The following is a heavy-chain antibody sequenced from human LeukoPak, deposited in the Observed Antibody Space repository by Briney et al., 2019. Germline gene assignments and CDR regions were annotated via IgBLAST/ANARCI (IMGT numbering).Heavy chain of an antibody. V-gene: IGHV4-34*01. D-gene: IGHD5-18*01. J-gene: IGHJ5*02. CDR1: GGSFSGYC. Sequence: PSETLSLTCAVYGGSFSGYCWSWIRQPPGKGLEWIGEINHSGSTNYNPSLKSRVTISVDTSKNQFSLKLSSVTAADTAVYYCARGGPIQPWFDPWGQGTLVTVSS. CDR3: ARGGPIQPWFDP. CDR2: INHSGST.